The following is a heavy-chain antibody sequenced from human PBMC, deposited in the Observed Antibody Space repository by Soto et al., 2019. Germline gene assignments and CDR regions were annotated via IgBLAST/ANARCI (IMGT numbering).Heavy chain of an antibody. CDR1: GFTFSSHA. J-gene: IGHJ3*02. CDR2: ISSNGGST. D-gene: IGHD4-17*01. CDR3: ASVLRSDAFDI. Sequence: GGSLRLSCAASGFTFSSHAMHWVRQAPGKGLEYVSAISSNGGSTYYANSVKGRFTISRDNSKNTLYPQMGSLRAEDMAVYYCASVLRSDAFDIWGQGTMVTVSS. V-gene: IGHV3-64*01.